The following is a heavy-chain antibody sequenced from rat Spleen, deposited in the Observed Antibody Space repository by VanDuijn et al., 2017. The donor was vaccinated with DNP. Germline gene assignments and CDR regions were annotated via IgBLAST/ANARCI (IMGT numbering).Heavy chain of an antibody. CDR1: GYSITSNY. V-gene: IGHV3-1*01. CDR2: ISYSGST. J-gene: IGHJ2*01. CDR3: ARFGPDLDY. Sequence: EVQLQESGPGLVKPSQSLSLTCSVTGYSITSNYWAWIRKFPGNKMEWMGYISYSGSTSYNPSLKSRISITRDTSKNQFFLQLNSVTTDDTATYYCARFGPDLDYWGQGVMVTVSS. D-gene: IGHD3-1*01.